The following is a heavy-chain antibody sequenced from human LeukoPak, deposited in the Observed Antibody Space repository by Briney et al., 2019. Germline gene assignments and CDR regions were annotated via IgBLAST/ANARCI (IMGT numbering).Heavy chain of an antibody. V-gene: IGHV3-21*01. CDR1: GFTFSDYT. CDR3: ARDYYDSSASATFDY. CDR2: ISSDKSYI. Sequence: KPGGSLRLSCEASGFTFSDYTMNWVRQAPGKGLEWVSSISSDKSYIKYADSVKGRFSISRDNTKNSLFLEMRSLRVEDTAVYFCARDYYDSSASATFDYWGQGNLVTVSS. J-gene: IGHJ4*02. D-gene: IGHD3-22*01.